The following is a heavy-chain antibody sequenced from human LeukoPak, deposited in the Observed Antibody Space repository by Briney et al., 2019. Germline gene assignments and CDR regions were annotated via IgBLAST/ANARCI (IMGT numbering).Heavy chain of an antibody. CDR1: GFTFSDYY. J-gene: IGHJ4*02. CDR3: ARGQRWLQSYLDY. D-gene: IGHD5-24*01. CDR2: ISSSGSTI. V-gene: IGHV3-11*04. Sequence: GGSLRLSCAASGFTFSDYYISWIRQAPGKGLEWVSYISSSGSTIYYADSVKGRFTISRDNAKNSLYLQMNSLRAEDTAVYYCARGQRWLQSYLDYWGQGTLVTVSS.